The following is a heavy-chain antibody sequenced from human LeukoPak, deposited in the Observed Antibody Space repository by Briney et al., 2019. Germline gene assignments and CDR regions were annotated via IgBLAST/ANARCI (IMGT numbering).Heavy chain of an antibody. CDR2: IHYTGST. D-gene: IGHD3-10*01. V-gene: IGHV4-59*01. J-gene: IGHJ2*01. CDR1: GGFMSPYY. Sequence: PSGTLSLTCAVSGGFMSPYYWSWIRQSPGKGLEWIGYIHYTGSTNYNPSLQSRLTISIDTSKNQISLTLTSVIAADAAVYFCARRTEVTMLRGGGFDLWGRGTLVTVSS. CDR3: ARRTEVTMLRGGGFDL.